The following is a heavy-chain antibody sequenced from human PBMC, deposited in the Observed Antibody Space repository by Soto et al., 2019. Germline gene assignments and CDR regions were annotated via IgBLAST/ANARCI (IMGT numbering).Heavy chain of an antibody. CDR3: AVEPTGRVRGVIRTDY. CDR2: IIPIFGTA. CDR1: GGTFSSYA. J-gene: IGHJ4*02. D-gene: IGHD3-10*01. V-gene: IGHV1-69*13. Sequence: SVKVSCKASGGTFSSYAISWVRQAPGQGLEWMGGIIPIFGTANYAQKFQGRVTITADESTSTAYMELSSLRSEDTAVYYCAVEPTGRVRGVIRTDYWGQGTLVTVSS.